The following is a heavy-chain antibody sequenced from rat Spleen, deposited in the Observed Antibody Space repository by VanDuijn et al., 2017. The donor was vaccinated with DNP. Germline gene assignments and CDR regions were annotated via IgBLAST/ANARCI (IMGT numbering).Heavy chain of an antibody. V-gene: IGHV5-31*01. CDR3: AGRPPPTRGPFDY. CDR1: GFIFSNYW. D-gene: IGHD1-4*01. CDR2: ISNTGDHT. Sequence: EVQLVESGGGPVQPGRSLKLSCVASGFIFSNYWMTWIRQAPGKGLEWVASISNTGDHTYYSDSVKGRFSLSRDNAKSTLYLQMDSLRSEDTATYYCAGRPPPTRGPFDYWGRGVMVTVSS. J-gene: IGHJ2*01.